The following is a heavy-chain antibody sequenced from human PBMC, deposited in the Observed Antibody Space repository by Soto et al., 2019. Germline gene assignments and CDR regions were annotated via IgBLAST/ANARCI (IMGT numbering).Heavy chain of an antibody. Sequence: QVQLQESGPGLAKPSQTLSLTCTVSGGSISSGGYHWSWIRQHPGKGLEWIGYIYYSGTTYSNPSLKSRVTMSVDTSKNEFSLKLNSVTAADTAVYYCARGWIYGPGTYFFPWGQRTLVTVSS. V-gene: IGHV4-31*03. CDR1: GGSISSGGYH. CDR3: ARGWIYGPGTYFFP. D-gene: IGHD3-10*01. CDR2: IYYSGTT. J-gene: IGHJ5*02.